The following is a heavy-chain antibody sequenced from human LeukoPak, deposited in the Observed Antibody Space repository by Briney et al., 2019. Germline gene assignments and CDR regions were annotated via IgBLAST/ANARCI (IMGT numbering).Heavy chain of an antibody. CDR2: IYYSGST. CDR3: ARGNYGVPDAFDI. J-gene: IGHJ3*02. V-gene: IGHV4-59*01. CDR1: GGSISSYY. D-gene: IGHD4-17*01. Sequence: PSETLSLTCTVSGGSISSYYWSWIRQPPGEGLEWIGYIYYSGSTNYNPSLKSRVTISVGTSKNQFSLKLSSVTAADTAVYYCARGNYGVPDAFDIWGQGTMVTVSS.